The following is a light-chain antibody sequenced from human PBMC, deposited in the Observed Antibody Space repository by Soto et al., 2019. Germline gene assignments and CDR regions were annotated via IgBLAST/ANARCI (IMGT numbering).Light chain of an antibody. V-gene: IGLV2-14*01. J-gene: IGLJ3*02. CDR1: SSDVGGYNY. CDR2: EVS. Sequence: HSVLTQPASVSGSPGQSITISCTGTSSDVGGYNYVSWFQQHSGKAPKLMIYEVSRRPSGVSDRFTGSKSGNTASLTISGLQADDEADYYCNSHERSNIRVFGGGTKLTVL. CDR3: NSHERSNIRV.